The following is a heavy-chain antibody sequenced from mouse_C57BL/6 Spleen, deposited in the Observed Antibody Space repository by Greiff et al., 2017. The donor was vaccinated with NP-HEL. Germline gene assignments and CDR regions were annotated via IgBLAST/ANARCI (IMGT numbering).Heavy chain of an antibody. J-gene: IGHJ1*03. D-gene: IGHD3-1*01. CDR2: IYPGDGDT. V-gene: IGHV1-82*01. CDR3: ARSGLGDFDV. CDR1: GYAFSSSW. Sequence: VQLQQSGPELVKPGASVKISCKASGYAFSSSWMNWVKQRPGKGLEWIGRIYPGDGDTNYNGKLKGKATLTADKSSSTADMQLSSLTSEDSAVYFCARSGLGDFDVWGTGTTVTVSS.